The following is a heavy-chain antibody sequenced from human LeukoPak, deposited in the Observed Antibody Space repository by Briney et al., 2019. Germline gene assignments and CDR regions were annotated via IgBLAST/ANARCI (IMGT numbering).Heavy chain of an antibody. CDR3: ARAGSGWGYYYYGMDV. Sequence: SETLSLTCTVSGGSISSYYWRWIRQPPGKGLEWIGYIYYSGSTNYNPSLKSRVTISVDTSKNQFSLKLSSVTAADTAVYYCARAGSGWGYYYYGMDVWGQGTTVTVSS. CDR1: GGSISSYY. J-gene: IGHJ6*02. V-gene: IGHV4-59*01. CDR2: IYYSGST. D-gene: IGHD6-19*01.